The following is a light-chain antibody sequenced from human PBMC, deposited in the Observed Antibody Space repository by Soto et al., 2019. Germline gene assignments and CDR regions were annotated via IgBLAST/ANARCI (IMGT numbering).Light chain of an antibody. V-gene: IGKV1-27*01. Sequence: IQMTQSPSSLSASVGDSVNITCRASQDIYIYLAWYQQKPGKIPRVLIYAASTLQSGVPSRFRGSGSGTDFTLTISSLQPEDVATYYCQKYNTAPWTFGQGTKVDIK. CDR2: AAS. CDR1: QDIYIY. J-gene: IGKJ1*01. CDR3: QKYNTAPWT.